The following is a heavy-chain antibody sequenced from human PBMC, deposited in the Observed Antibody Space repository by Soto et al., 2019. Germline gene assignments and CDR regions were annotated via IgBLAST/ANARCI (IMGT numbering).Heavy chain of an antibody. CDR1: GFTFSSYA. CDR3: VRDKDGYNPLISRTSAMRNDY. J-gene: IGHJ4*02. V-gene: IGHV3-30-3*01. D-gene: IGHD5-12*01. Sequence: GGSLRLSCAASGFTFSSYAMHWVRQAPGKGLEWVAVISYDGSNKYYADSVKGRFTISRDNSKNTLYLQMNSLRAEDTAVYYCVRDKDGYNPLISRTSAMRNDYWGQGTLVTVSS. CDR2: ISYDGSNK.